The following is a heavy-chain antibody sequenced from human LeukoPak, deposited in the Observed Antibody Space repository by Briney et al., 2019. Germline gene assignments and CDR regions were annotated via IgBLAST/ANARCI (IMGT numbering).Heavy chain of an antibody. J-gene: IGHJ3*02. CDR1: GGSISSHY. V-gene: IGHV4-59*07. CDR3: ARHSRSGYSGYENAFDI. CDR2: IYYTGNT. D-gene: IGHD5-12*01. Sequence: SDTLSLTCNVSGGSISSHYWSWVRQPPGKGLEWIGFIYYTGNTNHNPSLKSRVSISADTSKNQFSLKLRSVTAADTAVYYCARHSRSGYSGYENAFDIWGQGTMVTVSS.